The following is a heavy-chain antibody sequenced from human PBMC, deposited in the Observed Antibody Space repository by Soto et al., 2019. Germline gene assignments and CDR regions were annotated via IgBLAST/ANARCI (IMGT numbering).Heavy chain of an antibody. Sequence: VQLQESGEGLLKPSETLSLTCTVSGGSVSSYHWTWIRQSPGKGLEWIGYIYYNGSTDYNHSLKSRLTVSVSTAKRQFSLRLTSVTAADTAVYYCAREFFWRSSSSPTYYYYLDVWGKGTTVTVSS. CDR3: AREFFWRSSSSPTYYYYLDV. J-gene: IGHJ6*03. V-gene: IGHV4-59*02. CDR1: GGSVSSYH. CDR2: IYYNGST. D-gene: IGHD6-6*01.